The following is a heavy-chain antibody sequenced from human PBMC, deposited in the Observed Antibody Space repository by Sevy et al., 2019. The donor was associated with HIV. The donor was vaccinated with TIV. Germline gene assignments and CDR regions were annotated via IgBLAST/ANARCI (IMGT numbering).Heavy chain of an antibody. CDR1: GFTFDDYT. CDR3: AKDSVPGPLDY. Sequence: GGSLRLSCAASGFTFDDYTMHWVRQTPGKGLEWVSLISWDGGSTYYADSVRGRFTISRDNSKNFLYLQMNSLKTEDSALYYCAKDSVPGPLDYWGQGTLVTVSS. V-gene: IGHV3-43*01. CDR2: ISWDGGST. J-gene: IGHJ4*02.